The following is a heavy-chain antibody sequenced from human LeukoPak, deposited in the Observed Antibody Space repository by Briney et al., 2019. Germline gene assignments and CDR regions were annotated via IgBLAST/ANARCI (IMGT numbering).Heavy chain of an antibody. D-gene: IGHD3-3*01. CDR3: ARVKSLRKTIFGVVTRNNWFDP. V-gene: IGHV1-46*01. CDR1: GYTFTSYY. Sequence: ASVKVSCKASGYTFTSYYIHWVRQAPGQGLEWMGIINPSGGSTNYAQKLQGRVTMTTDTSTSTAYMELRSLRSDDTAVYYCARVKSLRKTIFGVVTRNNWFDPWGQGTLVTVSS. J-gene: IGHJ5*02. CDR2: INPSGGST.